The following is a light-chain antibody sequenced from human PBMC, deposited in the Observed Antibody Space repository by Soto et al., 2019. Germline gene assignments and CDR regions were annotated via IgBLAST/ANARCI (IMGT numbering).Light chain of an antibody. V-gene: IGKV1-5*03. CDR3: QQYNSYSYT. Sequence: DIQMTQSPSTQSASVGDRVTITGRASQSISSWLAWYQQKPGKAPKLLIYKASSLESGVPSRFSGSGSGTEFTLTISSLQPDDFATYYCQQYNSYSYTFGQGTKLEIK. CDR2: KAS. J-gene: IGKJ2*01. CDR1: QSISSW.